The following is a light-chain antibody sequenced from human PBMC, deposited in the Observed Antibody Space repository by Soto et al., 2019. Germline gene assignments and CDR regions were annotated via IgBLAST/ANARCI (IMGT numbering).Light chain of an antibody. J-gene: IGKJ4*01. V-gene: IGKV3-20*01. CDR3: KHYGSLPGT. CDR2: GAS. Sequence: ETALTQSPSTLSLSPEERATLSCSASQSVSGSYLVWYQLQPGQAPRHLIYGASSRATGIPDRFSGSGSGTDFTLTISRLEAEDSALDYCKHYGSLPGTFGGGTKMEI. CDR1: QSVSGSY.